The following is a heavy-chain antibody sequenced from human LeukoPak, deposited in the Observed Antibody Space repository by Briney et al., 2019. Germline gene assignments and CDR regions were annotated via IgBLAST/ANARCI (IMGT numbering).Heavy chain of an antibody. V-gene: IGHV4-34*01. CDR1: GGSFSGYY. Sequence: SETLSLTCAIYGGSFSGYYWSWIRQPPGKGLEWIGEINHSGSTYYNPPLKSRVTISVDRSKNQFSLKLSSVTAADTAVYYCARDRGDPGAFDIWGQGTMVTVSS. J-gene: IGHJ3*02. D-gene: IGHD2-21*01. CDR3: ARDRGDPGAFDI. CDR2: INHSGST.